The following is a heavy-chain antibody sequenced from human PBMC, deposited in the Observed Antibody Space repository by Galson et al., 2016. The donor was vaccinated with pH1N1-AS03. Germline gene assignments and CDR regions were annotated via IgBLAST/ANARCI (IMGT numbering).Heavy chain of an antibody. CDR2: ISSGSTYT. CDR1: GFTLSDYY. Sequence: SLRLSCAASGFTLSDYYMSWIRQAPGKGLEWVSYISSGSTYTNYADSVKGRFTISRDNGKNSVYLQRNSLKSEDTGVYYCTTAHGSGPGEFDYWGHGTLVTVSS. D-gene: IGHD3-10*01. CDR3: TTAHGSGPGEFDY. J-gene: IGHJ4*01. V-gene: IGHV3-11*05.